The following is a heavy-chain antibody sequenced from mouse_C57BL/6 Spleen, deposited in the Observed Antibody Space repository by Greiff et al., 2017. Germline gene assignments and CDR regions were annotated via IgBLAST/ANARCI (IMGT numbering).Heavy chain of an antibody. V-gene: IGHV2-2*01. CDR1: GFSLTSYG. CDR2: IWSGGST. D-gene: IGHD1-1*01. J-gene: IGHJ1*03. Sequence: QVQLKESGPGLVQPSQSLSITCTVSGFSLTSYGVHWVRQSPGKGLEWLGVIWSGGSTDYNAAFISRLSISKDNSKSQVFFKMNSLQADDTAIYYCARGGIITTVVATDWYFDVWGTGTTVTVSS. CDR3: ARGGIITTVVATDWYFDV.